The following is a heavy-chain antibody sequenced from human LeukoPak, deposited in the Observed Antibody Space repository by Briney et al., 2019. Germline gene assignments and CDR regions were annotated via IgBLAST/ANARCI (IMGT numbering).Heavy chain of an antibody. J-gene: IGHJ4*02. CDR1: GFTFRNYA. D-gene: IGHD4-23*01. V-gene: IGHV3-23*01. CDR2: ISGGGAGT. CDR3: AKLIGSTVDYYFDY. Sequence: PGGSLRLSCAGSGFTFRNYAMSWVRQAPGKGLEWVSSISGGGAGTYHADPVKGRFTISRDNSKNTLYLQMNSLTAEDTAVYHCAKLIGSTVDYYFDYWGQGTLVTVSS.